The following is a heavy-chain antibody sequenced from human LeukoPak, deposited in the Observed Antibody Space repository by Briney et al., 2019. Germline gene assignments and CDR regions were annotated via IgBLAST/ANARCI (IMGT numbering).Heavy chain of an antibody. CDR2: ISWNSGSI. CDR3: AKDLGGGCSSTTCYSAFDI. V-gene: IGHV3-9*03. D-gene: IGHD2-2*02. J-gene: IGHJ3*02. Sequence: GRSLRLSCAASGFTFDDYAMHWVRQAPGKGLEWVSGISWNSGSIGYADSEKGRFTISRDNAKNSLYLQMNSLRAEDMALYYCAKDLGGGCSSTTCYSAFDIWGQGTVVTVSS. CDR1: GFTFDDYA.